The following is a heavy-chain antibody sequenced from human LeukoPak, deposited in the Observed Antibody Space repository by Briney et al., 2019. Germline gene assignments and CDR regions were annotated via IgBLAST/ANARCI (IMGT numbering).Heavy chain of an antibody. J-gene: IGHJ4*02. V-gene: IGHV3-20*04. CDR3: ARGEDSPFDY. CDR1: GFTFSSYA. D-gene: IGHD3-22*01. CDR2: INWNGGST. Sequence: PGGSLILSCAASGFTFSSYAMSWVRQAPGKGLEWVSGINWNGGSTGYADSVKGRFTISRDNAKNSLYLQMNSLRAEDTALYYCARGEDSPFDYWGQGTLVTVSS.